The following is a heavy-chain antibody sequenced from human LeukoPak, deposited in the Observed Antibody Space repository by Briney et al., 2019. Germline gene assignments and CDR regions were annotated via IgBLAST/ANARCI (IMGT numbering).Heavy chain of an antibody. V-gene: IGHV3-64D*09. J-gene: IGHJ2*01. D-gene: IGHD3-10*01. CDR3: VKLAAPGAIWYFDL. CDR1: GFTFSTYA. Sequence: GGSLRLSCSASGFTFSTYAMHWVRQAPGKGLKDVSAISSNGGSTYYADSVKGRFTISRDNSKNTLYLQVSSLRTEDSAIYYCVKLAAPGAIWYFDLWGRGTLVTVSS. CDR2: ISSNGGST.